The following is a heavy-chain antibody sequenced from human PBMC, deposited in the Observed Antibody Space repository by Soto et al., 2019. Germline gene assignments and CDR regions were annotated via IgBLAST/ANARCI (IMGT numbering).Heavy chain of an antibody. CDR3: ASVTFGGIVLAH. CDR2: IYFNGNT. CDR1: AASFSKYY. V-gene: IGHV4-59*01. J-gene: IGHJ4*02. D-gene: IGHD3-16*01. Sequence: PSETLSLTCTVSAASFSKYYWTWIRQPPGKGLEWIGYIYFNGNTEYNPSLEGRLTISIDTSKKEFSLKLTSVTAADAAVYYCASVTFGGIVLAHWGQGTLVTVSS.